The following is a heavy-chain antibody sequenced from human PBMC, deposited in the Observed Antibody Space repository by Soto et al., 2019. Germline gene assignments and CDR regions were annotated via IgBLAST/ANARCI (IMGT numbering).Heavy chain of an antibody. V-gene: IGHV1-18*01. Sequence: SVKVSCKTSGYTFNTYGINWVRQAPGQGLELMGWISAYDGKTTYAEKFQGRVTLTTDTSTSTAYMELRSLRSDDTAIYYCARDPHEFWTSYWFDPWGQGTLVTVSS. D-gene: IGHD3-3*01. CDR1: GYTFNTYG. CDR2: ISAYDGKT. CDR3: ARDPHEFWTSYWFDP. J-gene: IGHJ5*02.